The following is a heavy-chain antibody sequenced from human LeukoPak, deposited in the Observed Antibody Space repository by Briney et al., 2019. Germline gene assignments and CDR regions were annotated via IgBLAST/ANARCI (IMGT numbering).Heavy chain of an antibody. CDR2: ISYDGRNK. CDR1: GFTFSSYG. V-gene: IGHV3-30*18. D-gene: IGHD2-15*01. CDR3: AKDLTRYCSGGSCYSADY. J-gene: IGHJ4*02. Sequence: GRSLRLACAASGFTFSSYGMHWVRQAPGKGLEWVAVISYDGRNKNYADSVKGRFTISRDNSKNTLYLQINSVRAEDTAVYYCAKDLTRYCSGGSCYSADYWGQGTLVTVSS.